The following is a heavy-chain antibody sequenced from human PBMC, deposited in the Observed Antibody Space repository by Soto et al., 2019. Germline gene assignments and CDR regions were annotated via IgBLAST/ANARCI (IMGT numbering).Heavy chain of an antibody. Sequence: GASVKVSCKASGYTFTSYGISWVRQAPGQGLEWMGWISAYNGNTNYAQKLQGRVTMTTDTSTSTAYMELRSLRSDDTAVYYCARDTYYYDSSGYYFFGYWGQGTLVTVSS. CDR3: ARDTYYYDSSGYYFFGY. J-gene: IGHJ4*02. D-gene: IGHD3-22*01. CDR2: ISAYNGNT. V-gene: IGHV1-18*01. CDR1: GYTFTSYG.